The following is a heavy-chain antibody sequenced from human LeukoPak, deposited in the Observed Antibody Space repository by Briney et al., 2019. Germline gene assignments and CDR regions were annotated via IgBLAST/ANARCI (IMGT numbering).Heavy chain of an antibody. CDR2: ITRSGSYI. V-gene: IGHV3-21*01. J-gene: IGHJ4*02. CDR3: AVQSSGAVY. D-gene: IGHD6-19*01. Sequence: GGSLRLSCAASGFTFSSYNMNWVRQAPGRGLEWVSSITRSGSYINYADSVKGRFTISRDNAKNSLYLQMNSLRAEDTAVYYCAVQSSGAVYWGQGTLVTVSS. CDR1: GFTFSSYN.